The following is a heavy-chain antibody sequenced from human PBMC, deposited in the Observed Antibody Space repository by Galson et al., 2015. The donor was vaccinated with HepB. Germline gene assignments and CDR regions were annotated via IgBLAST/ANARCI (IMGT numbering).Heavy chain of an antibody. Sequence: SLRLSCAASGFTFSNAWMNWVRQAPGKGLEWVGRIKSKTDGGTTDYAAPVKGRFTISRDDSKNTLYLQMNSLKTEDTAVYYCFWASGDDAFDIWGQGTMVTVSS. V-gene: IGHV3-15*07. J-gene: IGHJ3*02. CDR1: GFTFSNAW. CDR2: IKSKTDGGTT. D-gene: IGHD1-1*01. CDR3: FWASGDDAFDI.